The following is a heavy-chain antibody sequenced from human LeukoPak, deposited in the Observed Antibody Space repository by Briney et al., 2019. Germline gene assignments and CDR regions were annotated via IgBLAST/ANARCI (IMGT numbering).Heavy chain of an antibody. Sequence: SETLSLTCTVSGGSISSGDYYWSWIRQPPGKGLEWIGYIYYSGSTYYNPSLKSRVTISVDTYKNQFSLKLSSVTAADTAVYYCASTTIFGVVTDDNWFDPWGQGTLVTVSS. CDR1: GGSISSGDYY. D-gene: IGHD3-3*01. V-gene: IGHV4-30-4*08. CDR3: ASTTIFGVVTDDNWFDP. J-gene: IGHJ5*02. CDR2: IYYSGST.